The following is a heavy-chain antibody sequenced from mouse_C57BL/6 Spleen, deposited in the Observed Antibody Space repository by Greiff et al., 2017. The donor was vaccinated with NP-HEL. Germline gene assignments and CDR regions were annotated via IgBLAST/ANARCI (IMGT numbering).Heavy chain of an antibody. CDR2: IGPGSGST. CDR1: GYTFTDYY. V-gene: IGHV1-77*01. D-gene: IGHD1-1*01. CDR3: ATTTVVYYYAMDY. Sequence: VMLVESGAELVKPGASVKISCKASGYTFTDYYINWVKQRPGQGLEWIGKIGPGSGSTYYNEKFKGKATLTADKSSSTAYMQLSSLTSEDSAVYFCATTTVVYYYAMDYWGQGTSVTVSS. J-gene: IGHJ4*01.